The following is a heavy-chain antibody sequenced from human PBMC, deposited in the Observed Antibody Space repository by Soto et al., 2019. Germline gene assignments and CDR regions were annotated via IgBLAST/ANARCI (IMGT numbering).Heavy chain of an antibody. CDR1: GFTFSSYS. CDR3: ASRGRYPGMMTTVTTHWFDP. CDR2: ISSSSSTI. J-gene: IGHJ5*02. Sequence: EVQLVESGGGLVQPGGSLRLSCAASGFTFSSYSMNWVRQAPGKGLEWVSYISSSSSTIYYADSVKGRFTISRDNAKNSLYLQMNRLRAEDTAVYYCASRGRYPGMMTTVTTHWFDPWGQGTLVTVSS. V-gene: IGHV3-48*01. D-gene: IGHD4-17*01.